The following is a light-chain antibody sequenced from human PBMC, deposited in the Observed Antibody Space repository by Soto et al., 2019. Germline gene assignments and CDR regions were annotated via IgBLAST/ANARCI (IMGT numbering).Light chain of an antibody. CDR2: DVS. J-gene: IGLJ1*01. CDR3: SSYTSSSTPYV. V-gene: IGLV2-14*01. CDR1: SSDVGGYNY. Sequence: QSVLTQPASESGSPGQPITISCTGTSSDVGGYNYVSWYQQHPGKAPKLMIYDVSNRPSGVSNRFSGSKSGNTASLAISGLQAEDEADYYCSSYTSSSTPYVFGTGTKVTVL.